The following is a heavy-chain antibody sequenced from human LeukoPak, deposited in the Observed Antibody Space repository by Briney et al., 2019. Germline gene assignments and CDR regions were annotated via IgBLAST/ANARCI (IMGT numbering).Heavy chain of an antibody. J-gene: IGHJ6*02. CDR3: VKGGPGAGSYYGMDV. V-gene: IGHV3-23*01. D-gene: IGHD3-10*01. CDR2: VRGSGDST. CDR1: GFTFSTYA. Sequence: GGSLRLSCAASGFTFSTYAMNWVRQAVGKGLEWVSSVRGSGDSTFYADSVKGRFTISRDNSKNTVYLQMNSLRAEDTAVYHCVKGGPGAGSYYGMDVWGXGTTVTVSS.